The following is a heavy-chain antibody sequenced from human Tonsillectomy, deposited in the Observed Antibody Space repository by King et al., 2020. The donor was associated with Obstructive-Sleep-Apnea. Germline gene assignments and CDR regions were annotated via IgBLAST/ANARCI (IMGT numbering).Heavy chain of an antibody. Sequence: VTLKESGPVLVKPTETLTLTCSVSGFSLSTARMGVGWIGQPPANALEWLTHPFSYDGQPYSTSLKSRLTISKDTSKSQVVLTMTNMDPVDTATYYCARISSMIVGVFDYWGQGTLVTVSS. CDR3: ARISSMIVGVFDY. CDR2: PFSYDGQ. V-gene: IGHV2-26*01. J-gene: IGHJ4*02. D-gene: IGHD3-22*01. CDR1: GFSLSTARMG.